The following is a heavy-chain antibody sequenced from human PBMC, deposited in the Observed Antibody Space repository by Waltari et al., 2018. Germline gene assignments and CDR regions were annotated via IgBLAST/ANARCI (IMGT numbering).Heavy chain of an antibody. V-gene: IGHV5-51*03. J-gene: IGHJ3*02. CDR1: GYSFTSYL. Sequence: EVQLVQSGAEVKKPGESMKISCKGSGYSFTSYLIGWVRQLPGKGLEWMVIIYPGDSDTRYSPSFQGQVTISADKSISTAYLQWSSLKASDTAMYYCARRSSVGAIPGDAFDIWGQGTMVTVSS. CDR3: ARRSSVGAIPGDAFDI. D-gene: IGHD1-26*01. CDR2: IYPGDSDT.